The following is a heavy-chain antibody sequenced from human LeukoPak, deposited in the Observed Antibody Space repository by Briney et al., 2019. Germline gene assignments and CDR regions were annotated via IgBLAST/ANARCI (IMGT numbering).Heavy chain of an antibody. D-gene: IGHD2-15*01. V-gene: IGHV1-46*01. CDR3: ARGHVVDAFDI. CDR2: INPSGGST. J-gene: IGHJ3*02. CDR1: GYTFTSYY. Sequence: ASVKVSCKASGYTFTSYYMHWVRQAPGQGLEWMGIINPSGGSTGYAQRFQGRVTMTRDMSTSTVYMELSSLRSEDTAVYYCARGHVVDAFDIWGQGTMVTVSS.